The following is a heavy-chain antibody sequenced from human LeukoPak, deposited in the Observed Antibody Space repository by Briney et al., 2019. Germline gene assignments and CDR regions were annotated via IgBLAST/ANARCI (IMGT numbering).Heavy chain of an antibody. V-gene: IGHV3-21*01. J-gene: IGHJ4*02. CDR2: ISSSSSYI. CDR3: ATYDFWSGYSHYDY. D-gene: IGHD3-3*01. Sequence: GGSLRLSCAASGFTFSSYSVNWVRQAPGKGLEWVSSISSSSSYIYYADSVKGRFTISRDNAKNSLYLQMNSLRAEDTAVYYCATYDFWSGYSHYDYWGQGTLVTVSS. CDR1: GFTFSSYS.